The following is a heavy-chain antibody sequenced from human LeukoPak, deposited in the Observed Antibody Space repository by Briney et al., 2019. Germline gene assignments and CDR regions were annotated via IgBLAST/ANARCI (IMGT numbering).Heavy chain of an antibody. J-gene: IGHJ4*02. CDR3: ARDQYSGYDFDY. Sequence: ASVKVCCKASGYTFTSYYMHWVRQAPGQGLEWMGIINPSGGSTSYAQKFQGRVTMTRDTSTSTVYMELSSLRSEDTAVYYCARDQYSGYDFDYWGQGTLVTVSS. V-gene: IGHV1-46*01. CDR2: INPSGGST. CDR1: GYTFTSYY. D-gene: IGHD5-12*01.